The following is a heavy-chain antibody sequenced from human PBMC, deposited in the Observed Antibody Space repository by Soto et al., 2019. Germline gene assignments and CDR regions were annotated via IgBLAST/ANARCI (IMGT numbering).Heavy chain of an antibody. CDR2: IYYSGST. V-gene: IGHV4-30-4*01. CDR3: ASTAPYGDYGY. D-gene: IGHD4-17*01. Sequence: PSETLSLTCTVSGGSISSGDYYWSWIRRPPGKGLEWIGYIYYSGSTYYNPSLKSRVTISVDTSKNQFSLKLSSVTAADTAVYYCASTAPYGDYGYWGQGTLVTVSS. J-gene: IGHJ4*02. CDR1: GGSISSGDYY.